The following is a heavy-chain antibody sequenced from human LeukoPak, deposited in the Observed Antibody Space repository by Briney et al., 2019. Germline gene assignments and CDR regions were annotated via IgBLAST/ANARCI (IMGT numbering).Heavy chain of an antibody. J-gene: IGHJ6*02. CDR2: LNPSGGST. V-gene: IGHV1-46*01. Sequence: ASVKVSCKASGYIFISYCMHWVRQAPGQGLEWMGILNPSGGSTSYAQKFQGRATLTRATSTSTVYMELSSLRSEDTAVYYCASVYNYGMDVWGQGTTVIVSS. CDR3: ASVYNYGMDV. CDR1: GYIFISYC.